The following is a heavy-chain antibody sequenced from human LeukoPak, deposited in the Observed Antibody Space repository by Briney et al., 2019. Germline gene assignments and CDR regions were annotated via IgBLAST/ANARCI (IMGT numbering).Heavy chain of an antibody. CDR2: ISGSGGST. V-gene: IGHV3-23*01. CDR1: GFTFTKYA. CDR3: AREAPYYYDSSGYFDAFDI. J-gene: IGHJ3*02. D-gene: IGHD3-22*01. Sequence: GGSLRLSCAASGFTFTKYAMTWVRQAPGKGPEWVSGISGSGGSTYYAGSVRGRFTISRDNAKNTLFLQMNSLRAEDTAVYYCAREAPYYYDSSGYFDAFDIWGQGTMVTVSS.